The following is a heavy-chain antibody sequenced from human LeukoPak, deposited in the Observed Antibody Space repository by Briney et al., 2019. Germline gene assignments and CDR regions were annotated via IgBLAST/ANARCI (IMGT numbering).Heavy chain of an antibody. Sequence: PGGSLRHSCAASGFTFSSYTMNWVRQAPGKGLEWVSGISGSGVGTYYADSVKGRFTISRDNSWNTLYLQMNSLRAEDTAVYYCAKDQVISGSEASDIWGQGTMVTVSS. CDR1: GFTFSSYT. CDR3: AKDQVISGSEASDI. J-gene: IGHJ3*02. V-gene: IGHV3-23*01. CDR2: ISGSGVGT. D-gene: IGHD2-21*01.